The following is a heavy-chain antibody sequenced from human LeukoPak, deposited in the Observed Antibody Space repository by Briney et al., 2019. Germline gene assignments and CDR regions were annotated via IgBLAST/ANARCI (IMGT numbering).Heavy chain of an antibody. D-gene: IGHD2-2*01. CDR1: GGSFSGYY. J-gene: IGHJ5*02. CDR2: INHSGST. V-gene: IGHV4-34*01. CDR3: ARGSIVVVPAAIVNWFDP. Sequence: SETLSLTCAVYGGSFSGYYWSWIRQPPGKGLGWIGEINHSGSTNYNPSLKSRVTISVDTSKNQFSLKLSSVTAADTAVYYCARGSIVVVPAAIVNWFDPWGQGTLVTVSS.